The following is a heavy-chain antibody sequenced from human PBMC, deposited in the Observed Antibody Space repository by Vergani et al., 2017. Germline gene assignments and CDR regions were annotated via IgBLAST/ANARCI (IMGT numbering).Heavy chain of an antibody. J-gene: IGHJ6*03. V-gene: IGHV4-59*12. Sequence: QVQLQESGPGLVKPSETLSLTCTVSGGSISSYYWSWFRQPPGKGLEWIGYIYYSGSTNYNPPLKSRVTISVDTSKNQFSLKLSSVTAADTAVYYCARLRSLSGYGRYYYYYMDVWGKGTTVTVSS. CDR3: ARLRSLSGYGRYYYYYMDV. CDR1: GGSISSYY. D-gene: IGHD3-22*01. CDR2: IYYSGST.